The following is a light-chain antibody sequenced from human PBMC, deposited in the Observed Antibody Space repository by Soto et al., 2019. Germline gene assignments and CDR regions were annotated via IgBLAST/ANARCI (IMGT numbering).Light chain of an antibody. CDR2: GSS. J-gene: IGKJ1*01. CDR1: QSVSSSF. CDR3: QQYDSSPWT. Sequence: EIVLTQSPGTLSLSPGERATLSCRASQSVSSSFLAWYQQKPGQALSLLIYGSSNSATGIPYRFSGSGAVTDFPLTISSLAPEDFAVFYCQQYDSSPWTFGQGTKVEIK. V-gene: IGKV3-20*01.